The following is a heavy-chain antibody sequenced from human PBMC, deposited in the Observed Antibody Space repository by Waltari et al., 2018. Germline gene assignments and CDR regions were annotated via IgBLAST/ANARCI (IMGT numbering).Heavy chain of an antibody. Sequence: QVQLVQSGAEVKKPGASVKVSCKASGYTFTGYYMHWVRQAPGQGLEWMGWINPNSGGTNYAQKFQGRVTMTRDTSISTAYMELSRLRSDDTAVYYWARASPYYYGSAPLGFDPWGQGTLVTVSS. CDR2: INPNSGGT. CDR3: ARASPYYYGSAPLGFDP. D-gene: IGHD3-10*01. V-gene: IGHV1-2*02. CDR1: GYTFTGYY. J-gene: IGHJ5*02.